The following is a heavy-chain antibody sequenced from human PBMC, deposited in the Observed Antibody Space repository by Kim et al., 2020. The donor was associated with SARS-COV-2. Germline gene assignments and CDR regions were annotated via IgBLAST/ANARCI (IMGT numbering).Heavy chain of an antibody. CDR2: IYPGDSEI. CDR1: GYSFTSSW. J-gene: IGHJ6*02. D-gene: IGHD1-1*01. CDR3: ARLWRASKYNTSGGMDV. V-gene: IGHV5-51*01. Sequence: GESLRISCEASGYSFTSSWIGWVRQMPGKGLEWMGIIYPGDSEIRYSPSLRGQVTISADRSTTTAYLQWNSLKTSDTAMYYCARLWRASKYNTSGGMDVWGQGTAVIVSS.